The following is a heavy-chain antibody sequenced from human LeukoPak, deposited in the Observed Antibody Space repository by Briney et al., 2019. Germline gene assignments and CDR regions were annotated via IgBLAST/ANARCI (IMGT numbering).Heavy chain of an antibody. V-gene: IGHV4-31*03. CDR1: GGSISSGGYY. CDR2: IYYSGST. D-gene: IGHD3-22*01. J-gene: IGHJ4*02. CDR3: ARKLDYYDSSAPLDY. Sequence: PSQTLSLTCTVSGGSISSGGYYWSWIRQHPGKGLEWIGYIYYSGSTYYNPSLKSRVTISVDTSKNQFSLKLSSVTAADTAVYYCARKLDYYDSSAPLDYWGQGTLVTVSS.